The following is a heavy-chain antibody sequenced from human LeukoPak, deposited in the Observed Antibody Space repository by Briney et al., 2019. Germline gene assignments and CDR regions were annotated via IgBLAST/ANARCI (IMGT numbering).Heavy chain of an antibody. Sequence: ASAKDSFKPSGYTLTNYYRHWVRQATGKGLAGMGIIRIMKSGGVSTSEAQKYPGRVTMNRDTSTSTAYMELRSLTSEDTAVYYCATRRDGISFESLFDGFDMRGQGTMVTVSS. V-gene: IGHV1-46*01. J-gene: IGHJ3*02. D-gene: IGHD3-3*01. CDR2: IRIMKSGGVST. CDR1: GYTLTNYY. CDR3: ATRRDGISFESLFDGFDM.